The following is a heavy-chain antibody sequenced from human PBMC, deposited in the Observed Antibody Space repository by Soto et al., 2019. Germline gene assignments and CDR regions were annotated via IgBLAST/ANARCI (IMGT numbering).Heavy chain of an antibody. CDR2: MNPNSGNT. CDR1: RYTFISYD. V-gene: IGHV1-8*01. D-gene: IGHD3-16*01. J-gene: IGHJ6*02. Sequence: VPLVQSGAEVKKSGASVKVSCKASRYTFISYDINWVRQATGQGLEWMGWMNPNSGNTGYAQKSQGRITMTRNTSKNTAYMELSSLRAEDTAVYYCARGQEVWWNAGPLGFHSLDVWCQGSTVTVS. CDR3: ARGQEVWWNAGPLGFHSLDV.